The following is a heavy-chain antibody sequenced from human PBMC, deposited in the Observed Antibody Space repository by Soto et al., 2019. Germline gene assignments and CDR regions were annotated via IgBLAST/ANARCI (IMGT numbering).Heavy chain of an antibody. J-gene: IGHJ5*02. D-gene: IGHD3-9*01. CDR2: IYYSGST. Sequence: QVQLQESGPGLVKPSQTLSLTCTVSGGSISSGDYYWSWIRQPPGKGLEWIGYIYYSGSTYYNPSLKSRVTISVDTSKNQFSLKLSSVSAADTAVYYCARGILTALPPADWFDPWGQGTLVTVSS. CDR1: GGSISSGDYY. V-gene: IGHV4-30-4*01. CDR3: ARGILTALPPADWFDP.